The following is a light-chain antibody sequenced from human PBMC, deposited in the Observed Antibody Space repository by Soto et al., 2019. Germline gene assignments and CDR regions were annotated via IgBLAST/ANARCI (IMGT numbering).Light chain of an antibody. Sequence: QSALTQPASVSGSPGPSITISCTGTSGDIGSYNRVSWYQQHPGKAPKLIIYEVTDRPSGVSNRFSGSKSVNTSYLTISGLQAEDEAEYYCSSYTNINARSCGFGAVTKLPVL. CDR2: EVT. CDR1: SGDIGSYNR. J-gene: IGLJ1*01. V-gene: IGLV2-14*01. CDR3: SSYTNINARSCG.